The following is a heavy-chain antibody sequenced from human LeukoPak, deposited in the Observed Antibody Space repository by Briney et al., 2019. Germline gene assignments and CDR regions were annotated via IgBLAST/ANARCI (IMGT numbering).Heavy chain of an antibody. CDR1: GGTFSSYA. CDR2: IIPIFGTA. J-gene: IGHJ6*03. CDR3: ARGDGLVGYYYYMDV. D-gene: IGHD2-8*02. Sequence: ASVKVSCKASGGTFSSYAISWVRQAPGQGLEWMGGIIPIFGTANYAQKFQGRVTITADESTSTAYMELSSLRSEDTAVYYCARGDGLVGYYYYMDVWGKGTTVTVSS. V-gene: IGHV1-69*13.